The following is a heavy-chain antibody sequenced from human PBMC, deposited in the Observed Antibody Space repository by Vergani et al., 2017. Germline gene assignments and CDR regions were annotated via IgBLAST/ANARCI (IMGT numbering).Heavy chain of an antibody. CDR1: GFSFNSYW. CDR3: ARARCIETCYMSNWLDS. J-gene: IGHJ5*01. V-gene: IGHV3-74*03. CDR2: IKSDGSIT. D-gene: IGHD3-9*01. Sequence: EVQLVESGGGLVKRGGSLRLSCSASGFSFNSYWMHWVRQVPGKGLLWVSRIKSDGSITAYADSVKGRFTISRENAQNTLYLQMNSLRVEDTGVYYCARARCIETCYMSNWLDSWGQGTLVTVSS.